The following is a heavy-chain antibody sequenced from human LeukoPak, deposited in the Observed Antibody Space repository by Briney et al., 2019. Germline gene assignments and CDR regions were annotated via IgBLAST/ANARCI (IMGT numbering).Heavy chain of an antibody. V-gene: IGHV3-43*02. Sequence: GGSLRLSCAASGFTFDDYAMHWDRQAPGKGLEWVSLISGDGGSTYYADSVKGRFTISRDNSKNSLYLQMNSLITEVTALYYLAKDLGVRGGIWFDPWGQGTLVNVSS. D-gene: IGHD3-10*02. CDR1: GFTFDDYA. CDR3: AKDLGVRGGIWFDP. J-gene: IGHJ5*02. CDR2: ISGDGGST.